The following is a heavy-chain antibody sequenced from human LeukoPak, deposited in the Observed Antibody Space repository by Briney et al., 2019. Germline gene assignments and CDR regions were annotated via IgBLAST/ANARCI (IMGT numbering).Heavy chain of an antibody. J-gene: IGHJ5*02. CDR1: GGSISSYY. Sequence: PSETLSLTCTVSGGSISSYYWSWIRQPAGKGLEWIGRIYTSGSTNYNPSLKSRVTMSVDTSKNQCSLKLSSVAAAHTAVYYCARVRSSSWYYWFDPWGQGTLVTVSS. CDR3: ARVRSSSWYYWFDP. V-gene: IGHV4-4*07. CDR2: IYTSGST. D-gene: IGHD6-13*01.